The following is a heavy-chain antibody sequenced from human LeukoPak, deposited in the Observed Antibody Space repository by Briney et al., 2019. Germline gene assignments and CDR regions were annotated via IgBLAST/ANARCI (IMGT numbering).Heavy chain of an antibody. Sequence: GASVKVSCKVSGYTLTELSMHWVRQAPGKGLEWMGGFDPEDGETIYAQKFQGRVTMTEDTSTDTAYMELSSLRSEDTAVYYCATYHPPDSSGYSYYYYYMDAWGKGTTVTVSS. CDR3: ATYHPPDSSGYSYYYYYMDA. J-gene: IGHJ6*03. CDR2: FDPEDGET. V-gene: IGHV1-24*01. D-gene: IGHD3-22*01. CDR1: GYTLTELS.